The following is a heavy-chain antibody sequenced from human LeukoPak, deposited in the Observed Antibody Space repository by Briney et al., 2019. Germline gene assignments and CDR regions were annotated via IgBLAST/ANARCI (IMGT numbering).Heavy chain of an antibody. Sequence: GGSLRLSCAASGFTFSSAWMHWVRQAPGTGLVWVSRITDDATTTYADSVKGRFTISRDNAKNILYLQMNSLRAEDTAVYYCVRDRVGPDYWGQGTLVTVSS. CDR2: ITDDATT. J-gene: IGHJ4*02. CDR1: GFTFSSAW. D-gene: IGHD1-26*01. V-gene: IGHV3-74*03. CDR3: VRDRVGPDY.